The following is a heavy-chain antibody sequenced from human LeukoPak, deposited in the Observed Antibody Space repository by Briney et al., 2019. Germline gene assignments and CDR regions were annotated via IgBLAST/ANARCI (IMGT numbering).Heavy chain of an antibody. CDR2: INPKRGDT. CDR3: ARDWGMVAGTAGDY. CDR1: AFTFTGYY. V-gene: IGHV1-2*02. D-gene: IGHD6-19*01. Sequence: GASVKVSCKTSAFTFTGYYLHWLRQAPGQGLEWMGWINPKRGDTNYAPKFQGRVTMTRDTSIRTAYMDLSSLRSDDTAVYYCARDWGMVAGTAGDYWGQGTLVTVSS. J-gene: IGHJ4*02.